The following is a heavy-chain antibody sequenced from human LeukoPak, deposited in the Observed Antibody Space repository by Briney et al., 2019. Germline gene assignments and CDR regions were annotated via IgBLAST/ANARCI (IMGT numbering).Heavy chain of an antibody. Sequence: SETLSLTCAVYGGSFSGYYWSWIRQPPGKGLEWIGEINHSGSTNYNPSLKSRVPISVDTSKTQFSLKLSSVTAADTAVYYCARRGSSLWGQGTLVTVSS. D-gene: IGHD1-26*01. CDR1: GGSFSGYY. CDR3: ARRGSSL. J-gene: IGHJ4*02. CDR2: INHSGST. V-gene: IGHV4-34*01.